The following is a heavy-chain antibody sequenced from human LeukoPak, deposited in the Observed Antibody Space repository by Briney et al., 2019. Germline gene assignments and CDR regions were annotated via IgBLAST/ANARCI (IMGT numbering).Heavy chain of an antibody. J-gene: IGHJ4*02. Sequence: GGSLRLSCAASGFIFSGYGMHWVRQAPGKGLEWVAFISSHGSSKYYADSVKGRFTISRDNSKNTLYLQMDILRAEDTAVYYCAKEREWLVERGGNDFGNWGQGTLVSVSS. CDR1: GFIFSGYG. CDR3: AKEREWLVERGGNDFGN. D-gene: IGHD6-19*01. CDR2: ISSHGSSK. V-gene: IGHV3-30*18.